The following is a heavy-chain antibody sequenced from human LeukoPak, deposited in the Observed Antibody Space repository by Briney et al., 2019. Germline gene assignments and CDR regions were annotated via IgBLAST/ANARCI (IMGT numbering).Heavy chain of an antibody. CDR3: ARDRSDSSGYYFPND. J-gene: IGHJ4*02. CDR1: GGSISSYY. V-gene: IGHV4-59*01. D-gene: IGHD3-22*01. Sequence: SETLSLTCTVSGGSISSYYWSWIRQPPGKGLEWIGYIYYSGSTNYNPSLKSRVTISVDTSKNQSSLKLSSVTAADTAVYYCARDRSDSSGYYFPNDWGQGTLVTVSS. CDR2: IYYSGST.